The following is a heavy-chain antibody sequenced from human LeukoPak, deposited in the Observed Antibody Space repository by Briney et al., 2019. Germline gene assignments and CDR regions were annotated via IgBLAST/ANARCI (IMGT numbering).Heavy chain of an antibody. CDR3: ARHNLKYDILTGYYKGEFDY. CDR1: GGSISNYY. CDR2: IYYSGGT. D-gene: IGHD3-9*01. Sequence: SETLSLTCTVSGGSISNYYWSWVRQPPGKGLEWVGYIYYSGGTNYNPSLKSRVTISVDTSKNQFSLKLSSVTAADTAVYYCARHNLKYDILTGYYKGEFDYWGQGTLVTVSS. V-gene: IGHV4-59*08. J-gene: IGHJ4*02.